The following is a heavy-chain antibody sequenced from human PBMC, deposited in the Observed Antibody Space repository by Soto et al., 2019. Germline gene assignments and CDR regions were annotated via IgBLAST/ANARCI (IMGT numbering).Heavy chain of an antibody. CDR3: TRGLERYYLDF. CDR2: INPSSGTI. CDR1: GYTFTRHY. V-gene: IGHV1-46*03. D-gene: IGHD3-3*01. Sequence: ASVKVSCKASGYTFTRHYMHWVRQAPGQGLEWMGIINPSSGTISHAQKFQGRVTMTRDTSTSSGYMELSSLKSEDTAVYYCTRGLERYYLDFWGQGTLVTVSS. J-gene: IGHJ4*02.